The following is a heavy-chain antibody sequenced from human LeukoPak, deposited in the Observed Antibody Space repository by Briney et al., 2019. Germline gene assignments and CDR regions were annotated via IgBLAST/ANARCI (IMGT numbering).Heavy chain of an antibody. D-gene: IGHD3-22*01. J-gene: IGHJ4*02. CDR2: ITGNGDST. V-gene: IGHV3-23*01. CDR3: AKRDYFSSGDYYPLFDN. Sequence: PGGSLRLSYTASGVTFAGYAMAWVRQAPGKGLNWVTGITGNGDSTYYADSVKGRFTISRDNSRNTLYLQMNSLRAEDTAVYYCAKRDYFSSGDYYPLFDNWGQGTLVTVSS. CDR1: GVTFAGYA.